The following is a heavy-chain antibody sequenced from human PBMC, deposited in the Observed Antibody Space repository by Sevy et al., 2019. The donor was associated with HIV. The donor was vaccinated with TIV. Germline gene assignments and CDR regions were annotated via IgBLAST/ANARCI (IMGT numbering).Heavy chain of an antibody. V-gene: IGHV3-33*01. CDR3: ARKGWDGYNIPIDY. D-gene: IGHD5-12*01. Sequence: GGSLRLSCAASGFTFSSYGMHWVRQAPGKGLEWVAVIWYDGSTKYYGDSVKGRFTISRDNSKNTLYLQMNSLRAEDTAVYYCARKGWDGYNIPIDYWGQGTLVTVSS. CDR1: GFTFSSYG. J-gene: IGHJ4*02. CDR2: IWYDGSTK.